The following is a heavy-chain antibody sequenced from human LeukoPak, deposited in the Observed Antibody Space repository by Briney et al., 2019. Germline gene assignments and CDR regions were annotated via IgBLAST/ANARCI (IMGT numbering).Heavy chain of an antibody. CDR2: INPNSGGT. J-gene: IGHJ4*02. V-gene: IGHV1-2*02. CDR3: AREVGWELLRGGYYFDY. CDR1: EYTFTGNY. D-gene: IGHD1-26*01. Sequence: ASVKVSCKASEYTFTGNYMHWVRQAPGQGLEWMGWINPNSGGTNYAQKFQGRVTMTRDTSISTAYMELNRLRSDDTAVYYCAREVGWELLRGGYYFDYWGQGTLVTVSS.